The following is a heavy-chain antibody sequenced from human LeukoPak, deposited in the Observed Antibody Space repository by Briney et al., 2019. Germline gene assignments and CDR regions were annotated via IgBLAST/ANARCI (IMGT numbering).Heavy chain of an antibody. CDR1: GGSISSHY. CDR2: IYYSGST. J-gene: IGHJ6*03. V-gene: IGHV4-59*11. CDR3: ARVGAAAGNHYYYYYYMDV. Sequence: SVTLSLTCTVSGGSISSHYWSWIRQPPGKGLEWIGYIYYSGSTNYNPSLKSRVTISVDTSKNQFSLKLSSVTAADTAVYYCARVGAAAGNHYYYYYYMDVWGKGTTVTVSS. D-gene: IGHD6-13*01.